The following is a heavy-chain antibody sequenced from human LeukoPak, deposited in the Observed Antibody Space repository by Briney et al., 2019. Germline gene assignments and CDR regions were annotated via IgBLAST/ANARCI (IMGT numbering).Heavy chain of an antibody. D-gene: IGHD3-22*01. CDR1: GFTFSSYG. CDR2: ISSSSSYI. J-gene: IGHJ6*02. Sequence: GGSLRLSCAASGFTFSSYGMHWVRQAPGKGLEWVSSISSSSSYIYYADSVKGRFTISRDNAKNSLYLQMNSLRAEDTAVYYCARVISDSSGYYWVYYYYGMDVWGQGTTVTVSS. CDR3: ARVISDSSGYYWVYYYYGMDV. V-gene: IGHV3-21*01.